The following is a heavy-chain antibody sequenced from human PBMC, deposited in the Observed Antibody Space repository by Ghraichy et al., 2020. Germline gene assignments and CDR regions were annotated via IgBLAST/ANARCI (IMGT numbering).Heavy chain of an antibody. J-gene: IGHJ3*02. D-gene: IGHD7-27*01. CDR1: GGSISSSSYY. CDR2: IYYSGST. Sequence: SETLSLTCTVSGGSISSSSYYWGWIRQPPGKGLEWIGSIYYSGSTYYNPSLKSRVTISVDTSKNQFSLKLSSVTAADTAVYYCARANWGNDAFDIWGQGTMVTVSS. V-gene: IGHV4-39*01. CDR3: ARANWGNDAFDI.